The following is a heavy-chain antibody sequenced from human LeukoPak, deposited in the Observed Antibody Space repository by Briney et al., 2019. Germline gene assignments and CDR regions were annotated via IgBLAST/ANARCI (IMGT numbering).Heavy chain of an antibody. Sequence: PGGSLRLSCAASGFTFSSYWMSWVRQAPGKGLEWVANIKQDGSEKYYVDSVKGRFTISRDNAKNSLYLQMNSLRAEDTAVYYCARALGVKVRRRQPQNTAMVTGYYYYMDVWGKGTTVTVSS. CDR1: GFTFSSYW. V-gene: IGHV3-7*01. CDR2: IKQDGSEK. D-gene: IGHD5-18*01. J-gene: IGHJ6*03. CDR3: ARALGVKVRRRQPQNTAMVTGYYYYMDV.